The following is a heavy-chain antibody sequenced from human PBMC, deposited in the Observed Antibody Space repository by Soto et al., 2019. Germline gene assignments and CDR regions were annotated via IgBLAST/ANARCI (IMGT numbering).Heavy chain of an antibody. V-gene: IGHV4-4*02. D-gene: IGHD2-8*01. CDR2: IFHNGNT. J-gene: IGHJ6*02. CDR3: ARRTWGMDV. Sequence: QVQLQESGPGLVKPSGTLSLTCAVSSGSITSSNWWSWVRQPPGKGLEWIGEIFHNGNTYYNPSLKSRVTISVDTSKNQFSVNLRSATAADTAVYYCARRTWGMDVWGQGTTVTVSS. CDR1: SGSITSSNW.